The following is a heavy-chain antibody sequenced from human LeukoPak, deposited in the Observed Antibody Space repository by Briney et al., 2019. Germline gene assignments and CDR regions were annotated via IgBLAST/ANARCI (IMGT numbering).Heavy chain of an antibody. CDR3: ARDSNRGYSYGPDAFDI. CDR1: GFTFSSYS. CDR2: ITSSSSYK. V-gene: IGHV3-21*04. J-gene: IGHJ3*02. D-gene: IGHD5-18*01. Sequence: GGSLRLSCAGSGFTFSSYSMNWVRQAPGKGLEWVSSITSSSSYKYYADSVKGRFTISRDNAKNSLYLQMNSPRAEDTAVYYCARDSNRGYSYGPDAFDIWGQGTMVTVSS.